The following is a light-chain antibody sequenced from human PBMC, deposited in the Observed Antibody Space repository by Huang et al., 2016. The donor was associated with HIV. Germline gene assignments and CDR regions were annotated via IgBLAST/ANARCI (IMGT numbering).Light chain of an antibody. CDR2: WAS. V-gene: IGKV4-1*01. CDR1: QSVFASSTSKNY. CDR3: QQYYSSPQT. Sequence: DIIMSQSPDSLTVSLGERATLNCRSSQSVFASSTSKNYMACFQQKPGQPPRLLIFWASSREVGVPDRFSGSVSGTHFTLTIANLQPEDAAIYYCQQYYSSPQTFGQGTRVEI. J-gene: IGKJ1*01.